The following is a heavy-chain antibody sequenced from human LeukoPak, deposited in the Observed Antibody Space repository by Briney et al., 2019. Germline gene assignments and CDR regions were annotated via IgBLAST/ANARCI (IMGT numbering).Heavy chain of an antibody. CDR1: GGSISSYY. CDR3: ARGGVTWTFDY. Sequence: PSEXLSLTCTVSGGSISSYYWSWLRQPPGKGLEWIGYIYYSGNTNYNPSLTSRVTISVDTSKNQFSLKLTSVTAADTAVYYCARGGVTWTFDYWGQGTLVTVSS. V-gene: IGHV4-59*01. J-gene: IGHJ4*02. D-gene: IGHD2-21*02. CDR2: IYYSGNT.